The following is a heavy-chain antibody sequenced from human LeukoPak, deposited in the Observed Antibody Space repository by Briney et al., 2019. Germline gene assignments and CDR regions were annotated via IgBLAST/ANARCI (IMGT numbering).Heavy chain of an antibody. CDR3: ARGDANWFDP. CDR2: IYHSGST. D-gene: IGHD2-8*01. Sequence: SQTLSFTCAVSGGSISSGGYSWSWIRQPPGKGLEWIGYIYHSGSTYYNPSLKSRVTISVDRSKNQFSLKLSSVTAADTAVYYCARGDANWFDPWGQGTLVTVSS. J-gene: IGHJ5*02. CDR1: GGSISSGGYS. V-gene: IGHV4-30-2*01.